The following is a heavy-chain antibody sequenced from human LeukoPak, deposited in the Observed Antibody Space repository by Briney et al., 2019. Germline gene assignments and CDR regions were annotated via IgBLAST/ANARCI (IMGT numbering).Heavy chain of an antibody. J-gene: IGHJ5*02. V-gene: IGHV4-59*08. CDR3: ARGGTTIFGVVTYNWFDP. CDR2: RHYRGTT. CDR1: GASISSYY. D-gene: IGHD3-3*01. Sequence: SQTLSLTCTVSGASISSYYWSWIRQPPGKGLEWNASRHYRGTTNYNPSLESRVTISVDTSRKQFSLKLSSVTAADTAVYYCARGGTTIFGVVTYNWFDPWGQGTLVTVSS.